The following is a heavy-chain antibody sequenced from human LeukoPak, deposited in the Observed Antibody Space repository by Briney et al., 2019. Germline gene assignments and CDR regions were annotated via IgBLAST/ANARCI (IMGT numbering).Heavy chain of an antibody. CDR3: ARVYRDDFWSGYSTHFDY. V-gene: IGHV4-4*08. Sequence: SETLSLTCTVSGGSISNYYWTWIRQPPGKGLEWIGYIYSSGNTNYNPSLNSRVTISLDTSKNQFSLMLRSLTAADTAVYYCARVYRDDFWSGYSTHFDYWGQGTLVTVSS. CDR2: IYSSGNT. D-gene: IGHD3-3*01. CDR1: GGSISNYY. J-gene: IGHJ4*02.